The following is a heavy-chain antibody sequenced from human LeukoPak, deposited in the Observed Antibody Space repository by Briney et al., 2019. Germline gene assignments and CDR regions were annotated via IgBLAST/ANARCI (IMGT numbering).Heavy chain of an antibody. V-gene: IGHV4-39*07. Sequence: SETLSLTCTVSGGSISSSSYYWGWIRQPPGKGLEWIGNIYYSGSTYYNPSLKSRVTISIDTSKNQFSLKLSSVTAADTAVYYCAIGSGYYYYWGQGTLVTVSS. CDR1: GGSISSSSYY. CDR2: IYYSGST. CDR3: AIGSGYYYY. D-gene: IGHD3-22*01. J-gene: IGHJ4*02.